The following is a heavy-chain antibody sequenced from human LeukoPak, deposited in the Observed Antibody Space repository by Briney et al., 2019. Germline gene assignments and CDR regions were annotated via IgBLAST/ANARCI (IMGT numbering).Heavy chain of an antibody. J-gene: IGHJ6*03. D-gene: IGHD3-3*01. CDR2: ISAYNGNT. Sequence: GASVKVSCKASGYTFTSYGISWVRQAPGQGLEWMGWISAYNGNTNYAQKLQGRVTMTTDTSTSTAYMELRSLRSEDTAVYYCARVKRVEPDSWRVVPLYYMDVWGKGTTVTVSS. CDR1: GYTFTSYG. CDR3: ARVKRVEPDSWRVVPLYYMDV. V-gene: IGHV1-18*01.